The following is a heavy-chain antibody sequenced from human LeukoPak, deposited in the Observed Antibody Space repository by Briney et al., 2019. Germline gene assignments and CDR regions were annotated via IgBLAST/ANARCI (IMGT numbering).Heavy chain of an antibody. CDR2: ISSSSSYI. J-gene: IGHJ5*02. CDR1: GFTFSSYS. CDR3: ARVAPPGTTDWSSWFDP. V-gene: IGHV3-21*01. D-gene: IGHD1-7*01. Sequence: GGSLRLSCAASGFTFSSYSMNWVRQAPGKGLEWVSSISSSSSYIYYADSVKGRFTISRDDAKNSLYLQMNSLRAEDTAVYYCARVAPPGTTDWSSWFDPWGQGTLVTVSS.